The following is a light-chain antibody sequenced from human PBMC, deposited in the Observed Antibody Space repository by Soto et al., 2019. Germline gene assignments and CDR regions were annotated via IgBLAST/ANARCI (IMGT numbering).Light chain of an antibody. Sequence: QSALTQPPSASGSPGQSGTISCSGTSSDVGGYNHVSWYQQHPGKAPKVIIYEVSQRPSGVPDRFSGSKSGNTASLTVSGLQPEDEADYYCSSYAGTTTSFVFGTGTKVTVL. CDR3: SSYAGTTTSFV. CDR1: SSDVGGYNH. CDR2: EVS. V-gene: IGLV2-8*01. J-gene: IGLJ1*01.